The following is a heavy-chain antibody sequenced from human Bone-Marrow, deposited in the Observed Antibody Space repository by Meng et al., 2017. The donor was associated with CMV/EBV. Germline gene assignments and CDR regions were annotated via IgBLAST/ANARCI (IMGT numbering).Heavy chain of an antibody. D-gene: IGHD1-1*01. V-gene: IGHV4-34*01. J-gene: IGHJ4*02. CDR1: GGSFSGYY. CDR3: ARGRTTWGY. CDR2: INHSGST. Sequence: SETLSLTCAVYGGSFSGYYWSWIRQPPGKGLEWIGEINHSGSTNYNPSLKSRVTISVDTSKNQFSLKLSSVTAADTAVYYCARGRTTWGYWGQGTRVTVSS.